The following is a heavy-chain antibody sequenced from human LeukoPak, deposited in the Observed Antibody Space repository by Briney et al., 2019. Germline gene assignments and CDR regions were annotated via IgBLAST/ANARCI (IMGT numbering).Heavy chain of an antibody. V-gene: IGHV1-8*01. J-gene: IGHJ6*03. D-gene: IGHD3-10*01. CDR2: MNPNSGNT. CDR3: ARGPMVRGNGLYYMDV. CDR1: GYTFTSYD. Sequence: ASVKVCCKASGYTFTSYDINWVRQATGQGLEWMGWMNPNSGNTGYAQKFQGRVTMTRNTSISTAYMELSSLRSEDTAVYYCARGPMVRGNGLYYMDVWGKGTTVTISS.